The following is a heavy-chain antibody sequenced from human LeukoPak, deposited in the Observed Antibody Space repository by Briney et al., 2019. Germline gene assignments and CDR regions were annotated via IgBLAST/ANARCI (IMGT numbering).Heavy chain of an antibody. CDR1: GFTFSSYG. Sequence: GGSLRLSCAASGFTFSSYGMHWVRQAPGKGLEWVAFIRYGGSNKYYADSVKGRFTISRDNSKNTLYLQMNSLRAEDTAVYYCAKDFGQWDQLLNYYYMDVWGKGTTVTVSS. V-gene: IGHV3-30*02. D-gene: IGHD3-10*01. CDR3: AKDFGQWDQLLNYYYMDV. J-gene: IGHJ6*03. CDR2: IRYGGSNK.